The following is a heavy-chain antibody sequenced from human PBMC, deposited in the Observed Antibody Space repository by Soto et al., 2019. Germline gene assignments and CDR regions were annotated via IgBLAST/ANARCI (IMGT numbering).Heavy chain of an antibody. J-gene: IGHJ4*02. D-gene: IGHD3-3*01. CDR3: AVTYYDFWSGYTSPSFDY. CDR2: IYSGGST. V-gene: IGHV3-53*04. Sequence: EVQLVESGGGLVQPGGSLRLSCAASGFTVSSNYMSWVRQAPGKGLEWVSVIYSGGSTYYADSVKGRFTISRHTSKNTLYLQMNSLRAEDTTVYYCAVTYYDFWSGYTSPSFDYWGQGTLVTVSS. CDR1: GFTVSSNY.